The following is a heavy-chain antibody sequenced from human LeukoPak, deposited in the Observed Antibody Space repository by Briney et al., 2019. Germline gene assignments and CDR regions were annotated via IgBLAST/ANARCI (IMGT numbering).Heavy chain of an antibody. Sequence: SVKVSCKASGGTFISYAISWVRQAPGQGLEWMGGIIPIFGTANYAQKFQGRVTITADESTSTAYMELSSLRSEDTAVYYCARDLGRDGYNFGYYYGMDVWGQGTTVTVSS. D-gene: IGHD5-24*01. J-gene: IGHJ6*02. CDR2: IIPIFGTA. CDR1: GGTFISYA. V-gene: IGHV1-69*13. CDR3: ARDLGRDGYNFGYYYGMDV.